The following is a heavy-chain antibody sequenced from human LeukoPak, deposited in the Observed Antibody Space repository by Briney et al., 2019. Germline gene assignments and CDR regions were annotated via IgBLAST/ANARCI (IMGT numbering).Heavy chain of an antibody. CDR1: GYTFTGYH. D-gene: IGHD4-23*01. V-gene: IGHV1-2*06. CDR3: ARGWLAETTVVTPYNY. J-gene: IGHJ4*02. Sequence: ASVKVSCKASGYTFTGYHMHWVRQAPGQGLEWMGRINPNSGDTNYAQKFQGRVTMTRDTSISTAYMELSRLRSDDTAVYYCARGWLAETTVVTPYNYWGQGTVVTVSS. CDR2: INPNSGDT.